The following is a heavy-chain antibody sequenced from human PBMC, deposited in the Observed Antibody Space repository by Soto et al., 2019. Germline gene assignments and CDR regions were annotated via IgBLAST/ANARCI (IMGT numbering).Heavy chain of an antibody. CDR3: ARGVEGYGGPELDY. D-gene: IGHD5-18*01. CDR2: VSLDGSTT. J-gene: IGHJ4*02. CDR1: GFTFSRHW. Sequence: VQLVESGGGLVQPGGSLRLSCAASGFTFSRHWMHWVRLAPGKGPVWVSRVSLDGSTTTYADSVKGRFTISRDNAKNTLDLQMNSLRVEDTAVYFCARGVEGYGGPELDYWGQGTLVSVSS. V-gene: IGHV3-74*01.